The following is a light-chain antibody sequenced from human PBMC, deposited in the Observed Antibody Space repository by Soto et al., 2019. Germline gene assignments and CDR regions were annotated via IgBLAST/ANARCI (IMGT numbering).Light chain of an antibody. V-gene: IGLV2-11*01. J-gene: IGLJ1*01. CDR3: FSYAGDYTFV. Sequence: QSALTQPRSVSGSPGQSVTISCTGTSRDVGGYGYVSWFQQHPGKAPKLMIYDVSTRPSGIPDRFSGSKSASTASLTISGLQAEDEADYYCFSYAGDYTFVFGSGTKLTVL. CDR2: DVS. CDR1: SRDVGGYGY.